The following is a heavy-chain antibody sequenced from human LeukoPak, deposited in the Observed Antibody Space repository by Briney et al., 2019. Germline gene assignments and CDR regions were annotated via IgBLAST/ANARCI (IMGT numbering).Heavy chain of an antibody. J-gene: IGHJ4*02. CDR2: IYYSGST. D-gene: IGHD4-17*01. CDR1: GGSISSSSYY. V-gene: IGHV4-39*01. Sequence: SETLSLTCTVSGGSISSSSYYWGWIRQPPGKGLEWIGSIYYSGSTYYNPSLKSRVTISVDTSKNQFSLKLSSVTAADTAVYYCARGTYYGDYAYDYWGQGTLVTVSS. CDR3: ARGTYYGDYAYDY.